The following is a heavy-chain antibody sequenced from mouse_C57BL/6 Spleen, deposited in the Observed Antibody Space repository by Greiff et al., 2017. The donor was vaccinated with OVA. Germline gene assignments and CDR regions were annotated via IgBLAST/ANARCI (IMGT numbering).Heavy chain of an antibody. Sequence: EVKLMESGGGLVKPGGSLKLSCAASGFTFSDYGMHWVRQAPEKGLEWVAYISSGSSTIYYADTVKGRFTISRDNAKNTLFLQMTSLRSEDTAMYYCARQDYSNHLDYWGQGTSVTVSS. CDR1: GFTFSDYG. CDR3: ARQDYSNHLDY. D-gene: IGHD2-5*01. V-gene: IGHV5-17*01. J-gene: IGHJ4*01. CDR2: ISSGSSTI.